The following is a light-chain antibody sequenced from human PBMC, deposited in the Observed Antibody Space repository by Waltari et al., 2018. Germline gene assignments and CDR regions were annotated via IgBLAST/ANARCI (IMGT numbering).Light chain of an antibody. J-gene: IGKJ4*01. CDR3: QQYSKWPPLT. V-gene: IGKV3-15*01. CDR2: GAS. CDR1: ESVSGS. Sequence: EIVMTQSPATLSVSPGERATLSCRASESVSGSLAWYQKRPGQAPRLLIYGASTRATGTPARFSGSGSGTEFTLTISSLQSEDFAVYYCQQYSKWPPLTFGGGTNVEIK.